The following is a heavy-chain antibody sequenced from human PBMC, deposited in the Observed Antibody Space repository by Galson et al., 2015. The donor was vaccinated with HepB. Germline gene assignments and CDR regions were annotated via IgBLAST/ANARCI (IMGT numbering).Heavy chain of an antibody. J-gene: IGHJ5*02. Sequence: SVKVSCKASGYTFSSYSITWVRQAPGQGLEWMGWISAYDHYTNYAQKFQDRVTMTTDTSTSTAYMELRSLRSDDTAVYYCARGAIVVLVDATQNNWLDPWGQGTLVTVSS. V-gene: IGHV1-18*04. CDR1: GYTFSSYS. CDR3: ARGAIVVLVDATQNNWLDP. CDR2: ISAYDHYT. D-gene: IGHD2-15*01.